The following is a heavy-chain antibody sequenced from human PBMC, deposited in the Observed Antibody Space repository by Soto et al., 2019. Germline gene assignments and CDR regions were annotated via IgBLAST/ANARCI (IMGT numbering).Heavy chain of an antibody. Sequence: EVQLLESGGGLVQPGGSLRLSCAASGFTFSSYAMSWVRQAPGKGLEWVSAISGSGGSTYYADSVKGRFTISRDNSKTTLYLQMTSLRAEDTVVYYCAKVSGTALVIDAFDIWGQGTMVTVSS. CDR3: AKVSGTALVIDAFDI. J-gene: IGHJ3*02. D-gene: IGHD5-18*01. V-gene: IGHV3-23*01. CDR2: ISGSGGST. CDR1: GFTFSSYA.